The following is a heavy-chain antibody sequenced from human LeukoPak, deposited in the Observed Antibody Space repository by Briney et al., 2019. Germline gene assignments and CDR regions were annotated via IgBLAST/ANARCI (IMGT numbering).Heavy chain of an antibody. Sequence: RASVKVSCKASGYTFTGYYMHWVRQAPGQGLEWMGWINPNSGGTNYAQKFQGRVTMTRDTSTSTVYMELSSLRSEDTAVYYCARDGIENIDYWGQGTLVTVSS. CDR1: GYTFTGYY. CDR3: ARDGIENIDY. J-gene: IGHJ4*02. D-gene: IGHD1-1*01. CDR2: INPNSGGT. V-gene: IGHV1-2*02.